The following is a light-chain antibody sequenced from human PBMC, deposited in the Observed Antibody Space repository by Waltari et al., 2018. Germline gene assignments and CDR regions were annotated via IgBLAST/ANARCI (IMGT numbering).Light chain of an antibody. Sequence: QSALTQPASVSGSPGQSITISCSGTSAVIGRYNLVAWYQQLPGNAPKLVIYEVTERPSELSNRFSGSKSGNTASLTISGLQAEDEADYYCSSFESSRTWVFGGGTKLTVL. V-gene: IGLV2-23*02. CDR2: EVT. J-gene: IGLJ3*02. CDR3: SSFESSRTWV. CDR1: SAVIGRYNL.